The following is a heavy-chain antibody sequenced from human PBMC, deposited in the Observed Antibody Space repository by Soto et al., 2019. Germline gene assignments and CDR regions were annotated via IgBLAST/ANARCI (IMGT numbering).Heavy chain of an antibody. D-gene: IGHD3-3*01. Sequence: SETLSLTCTVSGGSISSYYWSWIRQPPGKGLEWIGYIYYSGSTNYNPSPKSRVTIPLDTSKNPFSLKLSSVTAADTAVYYCARYYDFWSGYPPYYYYYGMDVWGQGTTVTVSS. CDR1: GGSISSYY. CDR2: IYYSGST. CDR3: ARYYDFWSGYPPYYYYYGMDV. J-gene: IGHJ6*02. V-gene: IGHV4-59*01.